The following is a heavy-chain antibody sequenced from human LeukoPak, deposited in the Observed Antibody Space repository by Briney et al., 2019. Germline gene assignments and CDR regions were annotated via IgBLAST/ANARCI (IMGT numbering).Heavy chain of an antibody. CDR3: ASLDSSGYSNTFMDV. CDR1: NGSISSSNW. D-gene: IGHD3-22*01. J-gene: IGHJ6*03. CDR2: IYHSGST. V-gene: IGHV4-4*02. Sequence: SETLSLTCAVSNGSISSSNWWSWVGQPPGKGLEWIGEIYHSGSTNYNPSLKSRVTISVDKSKNQFSLKLSSVTAADTAVYYCASLDSSGYSNTFMDVWGKGTTVTVSS.